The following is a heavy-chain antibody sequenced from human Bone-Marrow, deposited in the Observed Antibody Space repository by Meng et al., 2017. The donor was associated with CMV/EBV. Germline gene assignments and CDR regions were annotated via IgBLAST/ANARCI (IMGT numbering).Heavy chain of an antibody. CDR1: GYTFTSYG. Sequence: ASVKVSCKASGYTFTSYGISWVRQAPGQGLEWMGWISAYNGNTNYAQKLQGKVTMTTDTSTSTAYMELRSLRSDDTAVYYWAYQAAGKGWADYWGQGTLVTVSS. J-gene: IGHJ4*02. CDR2: ISAYNGNT. V-gene: IGHV1-18*01. D-gene: IGHD6-13*01. CDR3: AYQAAGKGWADY.